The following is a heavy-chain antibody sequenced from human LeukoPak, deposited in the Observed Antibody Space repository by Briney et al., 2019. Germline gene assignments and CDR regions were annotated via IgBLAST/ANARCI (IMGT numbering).Heavy chain of an antibody. Sequence: GASVKVSFKSSGYTFTSYGISWVRQAPGQGLEWMGWISAYNGNTNYAQKLQGRVTMTTDTSTSTAYMELRSLRSDDTAVYYCARVEGGIVVVNWFDPWGQGTLVTVSS. V-gene: IGHV1-18*01. J-gene: IGHJ5*02. CDR2: ISAYNGNT. CDR1: GYTFTSYG. D-gene: IGHD2-2*01. CDR3: ARVEGGIVVVNWFDP.